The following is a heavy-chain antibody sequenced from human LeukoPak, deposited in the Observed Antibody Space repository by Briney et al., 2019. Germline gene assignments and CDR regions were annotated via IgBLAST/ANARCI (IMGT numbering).Heavy chain of an antibody. Sequence: SETLSLTCAVSGGSISSGGYCWSWIRQHPGKGLEWIGYIYYSGSTYYNPSLKSRVTISVDTSKNQFSLKLSSVTAADTAVYYCARAFLATTTRYFDYWGQGTLVTVSS. J-gene: IGHJ4*02. CDR2: IYYSGST. V-gene: IGHV4-31*11. CDR3: ARAFLATTTRYFDY. D-gene: IGHD5-12*01. CDR1: GGSISSGGYC.